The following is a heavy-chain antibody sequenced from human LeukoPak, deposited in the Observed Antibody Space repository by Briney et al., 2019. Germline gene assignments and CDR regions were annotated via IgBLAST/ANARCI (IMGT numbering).Heavy chain of an antibody. V-gene: IGHV5-51*01. J-gene: IGHJ4*02. CDR1: GYSFSNYW. CDR3: ARDHYCYSTSCYFDY. CDR2: IFPGDSNI. Sequence: GESLKMSCRASGYSFSNYWVGWVRQMPGKGMEYMGIIFPGDSNIRYNPSFQGQATMSVDRSTNTAYLQWSSVKASDSAMYYCARDHYCYSTSCYFDYWGQGTLVTVSS. D-gene: IGHD2-2*01.